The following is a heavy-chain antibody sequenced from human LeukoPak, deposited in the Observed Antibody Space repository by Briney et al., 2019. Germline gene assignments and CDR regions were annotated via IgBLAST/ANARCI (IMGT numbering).Heavy chain of an antibody. CDR1: GYTFTSQD. CDR3: ARGYSSTMRTTGNDY. D-gene: IGHD1-1*01. V-gene: IGHV1-8*01. J-gene: IGHJ4*02. CDR2: MNPNSGNT. Sequence: ASVKVSCKASGYTFTSQDINWVRPATGQGLEWMGWMNPNSGNTGYAQKFQGRVIMTRDTSINTAYMELYSLRSDDTAVYYCARGYSSTMRTTGNDYWGQGTLVTVSS.